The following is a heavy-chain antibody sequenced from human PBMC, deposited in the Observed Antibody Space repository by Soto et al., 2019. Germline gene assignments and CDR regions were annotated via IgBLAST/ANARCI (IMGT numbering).Heavy chain of an antibody. CDR3: ASQTAYCGGDCYSFDAFDI. V-gene: IGHV5-51*01. D-gene: IGHD2-21*02. CDR1: GYSFTSYW. CDR2: IYPGDSDT. J-gene: IGHJ3*02. Sequence: GESLKISWKGSGYSFTSYWIGWVRQMPGKGREWMGIIYPGDSDTRYSPSFQGQVTISADKSISTAYLQWSSLKASDTAMYYGASQTAYCGGDCYSFDAFDIWGQGTMVSVSS.